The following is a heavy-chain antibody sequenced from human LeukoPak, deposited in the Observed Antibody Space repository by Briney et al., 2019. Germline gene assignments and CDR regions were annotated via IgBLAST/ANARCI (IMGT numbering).Heavy chain of an antibody. D-gene: IGHD3-9*01. CDR2: IYWDDDK. CDR3: AHTVYDILTGYYRAGDYFDY. CDR1: GFLLSTSGVG. Sequence: GSGPTLVNPTQTLTLTCTFSGFLLSTSGVGVGWIRQPPGKALEWLALIYWDDDKRYSPSLKSRLTITKDTSKNQVVLTMTNMDPVDTATYYCAHTVYDILTGYYRAGDYFDYWGQGTLVTVSS. J-gene: IGHJ4*02. V-gene: IGHV2-5*02.